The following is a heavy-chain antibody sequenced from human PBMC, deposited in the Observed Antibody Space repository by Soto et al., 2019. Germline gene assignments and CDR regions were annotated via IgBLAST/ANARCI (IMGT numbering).Heavy chain of an antibody. V-gene: IGHV3-53*01. CDR2: MYSGGDI. CDR1: GFTVNTNY. CDR3: VSRIPSWVFDY. D-gene: IGHD3-16*01. Sequence: LRLSCPVSGFTVNTNYMYWVRQAPGRGLEWVSAMYSGGDIHYADSVKGRFTISRDTSENTLYLRMDKLRVEDTAVYFCVSRIPSWVFDYWGQGTLVTVSS. J-gene: IGHJ4*01.